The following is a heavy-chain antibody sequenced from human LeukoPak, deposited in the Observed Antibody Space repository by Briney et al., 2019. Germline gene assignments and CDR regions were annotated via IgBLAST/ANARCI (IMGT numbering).Heavy chain of an antibody. CDR3: ARGGYQLLTFFDY. CDR2: ISRSGNTI. CDR1: GFTFNDYY. Sequence: GSLRLSCAASGFTFNDYYMCWIRQAPGKGLEWVSYISRSGNTIYYADSVKGRFTISRDNAKNSLYLQMNSLRAEDTAVYYCARGGYQLLTFFDYWGQGTLVTVSS. V-gene: IGHV3-11*04. D-gene: IGHD2-2*01. J-gene: IGHJ4*02.